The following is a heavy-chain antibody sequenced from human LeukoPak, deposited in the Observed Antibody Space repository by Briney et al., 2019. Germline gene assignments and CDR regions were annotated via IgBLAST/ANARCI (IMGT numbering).Heavy chain of an antibody. Sequence: GGSLRLSCAASGFTFSSYAMSWVRPAPEKGLEWVSTISGSGGGTYYADSVKGRFTISRDDSKNTLYLQMNSLRAEDTAVYYCAKDLGRYRNNYFDYGGQGTLVTVSS. D-gene: IGHD1-26*01. CDR3: AKDLGRYRNNYFDY. J-gene: IGHJ4*02. CDR1: GFTFSSYA. CDR2: ISGSGGGT. V-gene: IGHV3-23*01.